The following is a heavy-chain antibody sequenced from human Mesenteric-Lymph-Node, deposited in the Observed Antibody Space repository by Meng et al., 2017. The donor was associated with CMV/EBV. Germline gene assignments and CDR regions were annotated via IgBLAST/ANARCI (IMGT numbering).Heavy chain of an antibody. CDR3: ARDFDGSSSSSSTLGFDP. J-gene: IGHJ5*02. CDR1: FTVSSNY. V-gene: IGHV3-53*05. CDR2: IYSGGST. D-gene: IGHD6-6*01. Sequence: FTVSSNYIPWVRQAPGKGMEWVSVIYSGGSTYYADSVKGRFTISRDNSKNTLYLQMNSLRAEDTAVYYCARDFDGSSSSSSTLGFDPWGQGTLVTVSS.